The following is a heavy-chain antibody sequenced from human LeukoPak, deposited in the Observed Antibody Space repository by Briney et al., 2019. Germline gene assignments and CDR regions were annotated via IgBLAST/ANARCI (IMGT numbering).Heavy chain of an antibody. Sequence: PGGSLRLSCAASGFTFSSYGMHWVRQAPGKGLEWVAFIRLDGSNKYYADSVKGRFTISRDNSKNTLYLQMNSLRAEDTAVYYCAKPHFDYWGQGTLVTVSS. CDR2: IRLDGSNK. J-gene: IGHJ4*02. V-gene: IGHV3-30*02. CDR3: AKPHFDY. CDR1: GFTFSSYG.